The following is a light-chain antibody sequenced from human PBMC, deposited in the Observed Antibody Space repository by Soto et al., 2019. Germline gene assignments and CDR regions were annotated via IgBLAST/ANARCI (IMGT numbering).Light chain of an antibody. CDR2: DAS. CDR3: QQRSNWPLT. J-gene: IGKJ4*01. V-gene: IGKV3-11*01. CDR1: QSVSRY. Sequence: EILLTQSPATLSLSPGERATLSCRAIQSVSRYLAWYQQKPGQAPRLLIYDASNRATGIPARFSGSGSGTDFTLTISSLEPEDFAVYYCQQRSNWPLTFGGGTKVEIK.